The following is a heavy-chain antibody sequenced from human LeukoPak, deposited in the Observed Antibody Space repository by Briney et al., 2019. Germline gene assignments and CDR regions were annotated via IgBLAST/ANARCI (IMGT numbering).Heavy chain of an antibody. V-gene: IGHV3-74*03. CDR3: EKVNAFGDFQGRNYYYYMDV. CDR1: GFTFSGAY. D-gene: IGHD4-17*01. J-gene: IGHJ6*03. Sequence: PGESLRLSCVTSGFTFSGAYMHWVRQAPGKGLVWVSRITGDGTGRTYADSVKGRFTISRDNAKNTVYLQMNSLEVEDTAVYYCEKVNAFGDFQGRNYYYYMDVWGKGTSVTVSS. CDR2: ITGDGTGR.